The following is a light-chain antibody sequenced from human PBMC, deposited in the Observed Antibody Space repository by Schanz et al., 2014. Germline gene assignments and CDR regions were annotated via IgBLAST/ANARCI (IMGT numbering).Light chain of an antibody. V-gene: IGKV3-15*01. CDR1: QSVSSN. J-gene: IGKJ3*01. CDR3: QQSYSTPFT. CDR2: GAS. Sequence: EIVMTQSPATLSVSPGERATLSCRASQSVSSNLAWYQQKPGQAPRLLIYGASTRAAGIPDRFSGSGSGTEFTLTISSLEPEDFAGYYCQQSYSTPFTFGPGTNVDIK.